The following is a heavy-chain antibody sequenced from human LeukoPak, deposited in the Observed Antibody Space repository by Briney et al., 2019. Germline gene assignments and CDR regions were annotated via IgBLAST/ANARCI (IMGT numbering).Heavy chain of an antibody. Sequence: GGSLRLSCAASGFTFSSYGMHWVRQAPGKGLEWVAVISYDGSNKYYADSVKGRFTISRDNSKNTLYLQMNSLRAEDTAVYCCAKLTTVTNTDYWGQGTLVTVSS. V-gene: IGHV3-30*18. J-gene: IGHJ4*02. CDR2: ISYDGSNK. CDR1: GFTFSSYG. CDR3: AKLTTVTNTDY. D-gene: IGHD4-17*01.